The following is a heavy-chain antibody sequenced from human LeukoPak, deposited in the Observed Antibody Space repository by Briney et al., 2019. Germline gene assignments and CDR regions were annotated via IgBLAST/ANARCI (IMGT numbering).Heavy chain of an antibody. CDR2: INSDGSST. V-gene: IGHV3-74*01. CDR1: GFTFSSYW. Sequence: HPGGSLRLSCAASGFTFSSYWMHWVRQAPGKGLVWVSRINSDGSSTSYADSVKGRFTIPRDNAKNTLCLQMNSLRAADTAVYYCARDKGTSYLSSFDYWGQGTLVTVSS. J-gene: IGHJ4*02. CDR3: ARDKGTSYLSSFDY. D-gene: IGHD6-6*01.